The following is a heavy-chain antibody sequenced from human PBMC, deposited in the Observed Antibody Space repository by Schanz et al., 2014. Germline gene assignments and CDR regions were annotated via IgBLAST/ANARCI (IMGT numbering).Heavy chain of an antibody. D-gene: IGHD6-19*01. CDR1: GFTVSSNY. CDR3: ARDPNTSAWLPYFDT. V-gene: IGHV3-66*01. J-gene: IGHJ4*02. CDR2: TYSGGST. Sequence: GQLVESGGGLVQPGGSLRLSCAASGFTVSSNYMSWVRQAPGKGLEWVSITYSGGSTYYADSVKGRFTISRDNFKNTLFLQMNSLRTDDTAMYYCARDPNTSAWLPYFDTWGQGTLVTVSS.